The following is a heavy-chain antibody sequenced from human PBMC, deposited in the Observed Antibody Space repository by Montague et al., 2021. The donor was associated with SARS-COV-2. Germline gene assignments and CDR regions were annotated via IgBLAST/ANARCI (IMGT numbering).Heavy chain of an antibody. J-gene: IGHJ4*02. Sequence: SETLSLTCTVSGASIRSFYWSWFRLPPGQGLEWIGYISDNGSTNYNPSLTSRVTMSVDTSKNQFSLKVNSVTAADTAVYYCARHYSATLPAVYWGQGTLVTISS. V-gene: IGHV4-59*08. CDR1: GASIRSFY. D-gene: IGHD2-15*01. CDR3: ARHYSATLPAVY. CDR2: ISDNGST.